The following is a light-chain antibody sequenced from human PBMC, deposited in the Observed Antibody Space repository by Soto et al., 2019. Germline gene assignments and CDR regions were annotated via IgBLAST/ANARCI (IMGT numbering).Light chain of an antibody. CDR1: SSVVGGYNY. Sequence: QSVLTQPRSVSGSPWQSVTLSCTGTSSVVGGYNYVSWYQQHPGKAPKLMIYDVSKRPSGVPDRFSGSKSGNTASLTISGLQAEDEADYYCCSYAGSYTLVFGTGTKVTVL. CDR2: DVS. CDR3: CSYAGSYTLV. V-gene: IGLV2-11*01. J-gene: IGLJ1*01.